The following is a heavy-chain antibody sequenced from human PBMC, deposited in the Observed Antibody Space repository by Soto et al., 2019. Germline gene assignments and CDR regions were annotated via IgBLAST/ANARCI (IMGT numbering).Heavy chain of an antibody. V-gene: IGHV3-11*01. J-gene: IGHJ4*02. CDR1: GFTFSDYY. D-gene: IGHD2-15*01. Sequence: GGSLRLSCALSGFTFSDYYMSWIRQAPGKGLEWVSYISNSGTTIYYADSVKGRFTISRDNAKNSLYLQMNSLRAEDTAVYYCARAVVVAAESDYWGQGTLVTVSS. CDR2: ISNSGTTI. CDR3: ARAVVVAAESDY.